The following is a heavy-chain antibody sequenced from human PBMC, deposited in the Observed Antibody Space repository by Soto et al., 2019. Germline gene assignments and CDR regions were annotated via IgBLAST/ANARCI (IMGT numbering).Heavy chain of an antibody. CDR3: AKLGMTTINRDY. V-gene: IGHV3-23*01. D-gene: IGHD5-12*01. Sequence: EAQLLESGGGLVQPRGSLRVSCAASGFSFDTYAMSWVRQAPGKGLEWVSTISGSGGNTYYADSVKGRFTISRDNSKNILYLQMTSLRAEDTALYYCAKLGMTTINRDYWGQGTQVTVSS. J-gene: IGHJ4*02. CDR1: GFSFDTYA. CDR2: ISGSGGNT.